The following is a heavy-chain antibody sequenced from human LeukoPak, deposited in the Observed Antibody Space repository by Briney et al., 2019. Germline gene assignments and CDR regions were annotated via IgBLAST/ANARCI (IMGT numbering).Heavy chain of an antibody. Sequence: GASVKVSCKASGYTFTSYDINWVRQAPGQGLEWMGWMNPNSGNTGYAQKFQGRVTITRNTSISTAYMELSSLRSEDTAVYYCARFGDGDILTGYYFFDYWGQETLVTVSS. V-gene: IGHV1-8*03. D-gene: IGHD3-9*01. CDR3: ARFGDGDILTGYYFFDY. CDR2: MNPNSGNT. J-gene: IGHJ4*02. CDR1: GYTFTSYD.